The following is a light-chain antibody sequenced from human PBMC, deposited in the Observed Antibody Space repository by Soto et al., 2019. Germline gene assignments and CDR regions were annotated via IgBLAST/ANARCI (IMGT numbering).Light chain of an antibody. CDR1: SSDVGSDNL. J-gene: IGLJ2*01. CDR3: CSYAGSSTAI. V-gene: IGLV2-23*01. CDR2: EGS. Sequence: QSALTQPAYVSGSPGQSITISCTGTSSDVGSDNLVSWYQQHPGKAPKLMIYEGSKRPSGVSNRFSGSKSGNTASLTISGLQAEDEADYDCCSYAGSSTAIFGGGTKVTVL.